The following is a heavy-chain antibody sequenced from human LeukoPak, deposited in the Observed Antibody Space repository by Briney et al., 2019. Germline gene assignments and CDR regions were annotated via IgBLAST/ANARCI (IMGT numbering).Heavy chain of an antibody. CDR1: GYSFINKA. CDR3: ARVGATAQDGMDV. V-gene: IGHV1-2*06. CDR2: INPNSGGT. Sequence: ASVKVSCKASGYSFINKAMNWVRQAPGQGLEWMGRINPNSGGTNYAQKFQGRVTMTRDTSISTAYMELSRLRSDDTAVYYCARVGATAQDGMDVWGQGTTVTVSS. D-gene: IGHD1-26*01. J-gene: IGHJ6*02.